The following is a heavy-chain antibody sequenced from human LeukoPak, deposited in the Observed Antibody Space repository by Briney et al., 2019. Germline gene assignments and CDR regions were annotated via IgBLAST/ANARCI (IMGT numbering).Heavy chain of an antibody. CDR3: ARDVVAVDSNWFDP. Sequence: GASVKVSCKTSGYTFSGYHIHWMRQAPGQGLEWIGWIDPCSGGTHFAEKFQGRVTLTRDTSITTLYMELTNLKSDDTSIYFCARDVVAVDSNWFDPWDQGTLVTVSS. D-gene: IGHD6-19*01. V-gene: IGHV1-2*02. CDR1: GYTFSGYH. J-gene: IGHJ5*02. CDR2: IDPCSGGT.